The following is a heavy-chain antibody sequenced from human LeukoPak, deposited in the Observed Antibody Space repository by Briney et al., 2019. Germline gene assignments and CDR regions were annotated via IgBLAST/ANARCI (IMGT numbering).Heavy chain of an antibody. CDR1: GYTFNTYY. CDR3: AREGGYPPYFDG. Sequence: GASVKVSCKASGYTFNTYYIHWVRQAPGQGLEWMGIIIPSGGSTTYAQNFQGRVTMTRDMSSSTVYLELSSLRSEDTAMYYCAREGGYPPYFDGWGQGTLVTVSS. V-gene: IGHV1-46*02. J-gene: IGHJ4*02. D-gene: IGHD5-12*01. CDR2: IIPSGGST.